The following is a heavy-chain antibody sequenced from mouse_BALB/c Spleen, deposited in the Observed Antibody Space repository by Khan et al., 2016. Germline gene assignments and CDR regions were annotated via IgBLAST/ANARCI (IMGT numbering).Heavy chain of an antibody. V-gene: IGHV5-4*02. CDR2: ISDGGAYT. CDR1: GFTFSDYY. CDR3: ARTYGNYGYCDV. Sequence: EVELVESGGGLVKPGGSLKLSCAASGFTFSDYYMYWVRQTPEKRLEWVATISDGGAYTYYPDSVKGRFTISSDNAKNNLYLQMSSLKSEDTAMYYGARTYGNYGYCDVGGAGTTVTVSS. J-gene: IGHJ1*01. D-gene: IGHD1-1*02.